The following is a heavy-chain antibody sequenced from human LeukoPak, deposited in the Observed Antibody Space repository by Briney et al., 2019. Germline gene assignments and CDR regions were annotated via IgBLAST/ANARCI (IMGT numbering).Heavy chain of an antibody. CDR2: IIPIFGTA. Sequence: ASVKVSCKASGGTFSSYAISWVRQAPGQGLEWMGGIIPIFGTANYAQKLQGRVTITADESTSTAYMELSSLRSEDTAVYYCARRLRVRGVIITNWFDPWGQGTLVTVSS. J-gene: IGHJ5*02. D-gene: IGHD3-10*01. V-gene: IGHV1-69*13. CDR3: ARRLRVRGVIITNWFDP. CDR1: GGTFSSYA.